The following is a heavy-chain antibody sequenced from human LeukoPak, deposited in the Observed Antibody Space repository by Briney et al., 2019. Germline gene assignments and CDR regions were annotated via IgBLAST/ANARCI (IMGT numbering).Heavy chain of an antibody. V-gene: IGHV1-69*04. CDR2: IIPILGIA. D-gene: IGHD6-19*01. Sequence: SVKASCKASGGTFSSYAISWVRQAPGQGLEWMGRIIPILGIANYAQKFQGRVTITADKSTSTAYTELSSLRSEDTAVYYCARTVSPHHSSGEDWSQGTLVTVSS. J-gene: IGHJ4*02. CDR1: GGTFSSYA. CDR3: ARTVSPHHSSGED.